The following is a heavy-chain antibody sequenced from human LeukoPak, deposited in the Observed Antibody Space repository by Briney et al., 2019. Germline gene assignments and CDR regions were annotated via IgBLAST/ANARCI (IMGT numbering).Heavy chain of an antibody. CDR3: ARGRVRYDILTGYYGSSSPFDY. V-gene: IGHV4-59*01. D-gene: IGHD3-9*01. J-gene: IGHJ4*02. CDR1: GGSISSYY. CDR2: IYYSGST. Sequence: PSETLSLTCTVSGGSISSYYWSWIRQPPGKGLEWIGYIYYSGSTNYNPSLKSRVTISVDTSKNQFSLKLSSVTAADTAVYYCARGRVRYDILTGYYGSSSPFDYWGQGTLVTVSS.